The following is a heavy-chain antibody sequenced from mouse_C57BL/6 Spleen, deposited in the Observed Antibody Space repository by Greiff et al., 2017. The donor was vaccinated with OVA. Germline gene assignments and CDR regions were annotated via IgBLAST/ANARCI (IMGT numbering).Heavy chain of an antibody. CDR3: ARGRDSNYADY. D-gene: IGHD2-5*01. CDR2: IDPSDSYT. CDR1: GYTFTSYW. V-gene: IGHV1-50*01. Sequence: QVQLQQPGAELVKPGASVKLSCKASGYTFTSYWMQWVKQRPGQGLEWIGEIDPSDSYTNYNHKFKGKATLTVDTSSSTAYMQLSSLTSEDSAVYYCARGRDSNYADYWGQGTTLTVSS. J-gene: IGHJ2*01.